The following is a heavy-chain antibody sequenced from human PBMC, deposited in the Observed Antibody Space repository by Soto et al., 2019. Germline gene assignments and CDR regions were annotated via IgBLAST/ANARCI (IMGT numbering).Heavy chain of an antibody. V-gene: IGHV2-5*02. Sequence: QITLRESGPALVKPTQTLTLTCTFSGFSLTTSGEGVGWIRQPPGKAPEWLALIYWDDDKRYSPSLKNRLTISGDTSRSQVVLTMTIMDPVDTATYYCAHRKKTVIVATYFDYWGQGTLVTVSS. CDR2: IYWDDDK. D-gene: IGHD1-1*01. CDR1: GFSLTTSGEG. CDR3: AHRKKTVIVATYFDY. J-gene: IGHJ4*02.